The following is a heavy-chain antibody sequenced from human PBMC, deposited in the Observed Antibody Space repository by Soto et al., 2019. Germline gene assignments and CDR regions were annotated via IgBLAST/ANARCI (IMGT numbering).Heavy chain of an antibody. V-gene: IGHV4-39*01. CDR3: ARGRVGNFDS. D-gene: IGHD1-26*01. Sequence: QVHLQESGPGRVKPSETLSLICTVSGASMITQSYSWALISQAPGKGLEWLGSVFYTESSFFNPSLQSRLTMSVDISTNQFFLNLTSVTAADTAVYFCARGRVGNFDSWGQGTLVTVSS. CDR2: VFYTESS. J-gene: IGHJ4*02. CDR1: GASMITQSYS.